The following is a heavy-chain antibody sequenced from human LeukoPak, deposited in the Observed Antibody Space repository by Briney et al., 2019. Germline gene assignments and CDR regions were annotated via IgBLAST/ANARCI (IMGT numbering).Heavy chain of an antibody. J-gene: IGHJ2*01. D-gene: IGHD3-22*01. Sequence: SVKVSCKASGGTFSSYAISWVRQAPGQGLEWMGGIIPIFGTANYAQKFQGRVTITTDESTSTAYMELSSLRSEDTAVYYCASPYYYDSSGYQRAHWYFGLWGRGTLVTVSS. CDR1: GGTFSSYA. V-gene: IGHV1-69*05. CDR3: ASPYYYDSSGYQRAHWYFGL. CDR2: IIPIFGTA.